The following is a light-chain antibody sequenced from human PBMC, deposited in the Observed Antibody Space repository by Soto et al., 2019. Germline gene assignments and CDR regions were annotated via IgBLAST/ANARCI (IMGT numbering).Light chain of an antibody. CDR3: QQYDTSPGT. J-gene: IGKJ1*01. Sequence: EIVLTQSPGTLSLSPGERATLSCRASQSVRSRYLAWYQQKPGRAPRLVIYGASNRATGIPDRFSGSGSGTDFTLTVSRLEPADFAVYFCQQYDTSPGTFGQGTKVDIK. CDR2: GAS. CDR1: QSVRSRY. V-gene: IGKV3-20*01.